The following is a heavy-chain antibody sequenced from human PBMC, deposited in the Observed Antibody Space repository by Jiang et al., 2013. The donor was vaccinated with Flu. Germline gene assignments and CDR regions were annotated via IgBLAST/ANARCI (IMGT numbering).Heavy chain of an antibody. CDR1: GYMFIAYF. D-gene: IGHD3-22*01. J-gene: IGHJ4*02. CDR2: INTNSGDT. CDR3: ARVYYYDSSAYYFDS. V-gene: IGHV1-2*06. Sequence: SGAEVKKPGASVKVSCKASGYMFIAYFIHWVRQAPGQGLEWVGRINTNSGDTNYAQKFQGRVTMTSDTSINTAYMELSRLASEDTAVYYCARVYYYDSSAYYFDSWGQGTLVTVSS.